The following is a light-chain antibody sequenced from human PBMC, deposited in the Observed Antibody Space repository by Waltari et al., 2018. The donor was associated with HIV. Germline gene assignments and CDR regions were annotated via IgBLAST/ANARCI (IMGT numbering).Light chain of an antibody. Sequence: QPVLTQSSSASASLGSSVKLTCTLSSGHSSYIIAWHQQQPGKAPRYLMKLEGSGSYNKGSGVPDRFSGSSSGADRYLTISNLQSEDEADYYCETWDSKWDVVFGGGTKLTVL. CDR2: LEGSGSY. J-gene: IGLJ2*01. V-gene: IGLV4-60*03. CDR3: ETWDSKWDVV. CDR1: SGHSSYI.